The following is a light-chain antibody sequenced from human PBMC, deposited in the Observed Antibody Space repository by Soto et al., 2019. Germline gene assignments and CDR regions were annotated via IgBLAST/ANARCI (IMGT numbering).Light chain of an antibody. V-gene: IGLV2-14*01. J-gene: IGLJ2*01. CDR2: EVS. CDR1: SSDVGGYNH. Sequence: QSALTQPASVSGSPGQSITISCTGSSSDVGGYNHVSWYQQHPGKAPKLMIYEVSNRPSGVSNRFSGSKSGNTASLTISGLQAEDEADYYCSSYTTSTTRIIFGGGTKRTVL. CDR3: SSYTTSTTRII.